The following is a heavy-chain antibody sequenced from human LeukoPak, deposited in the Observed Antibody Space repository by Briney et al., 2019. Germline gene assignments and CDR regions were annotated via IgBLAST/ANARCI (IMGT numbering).Heavy chain of an antibody. Sequence: SETLSLTCTVSSGSISNSKYYWGWIRQPPGKGLEWIGSIFYDGSPDYNPSLKSRVTISVDTSKNQFSLKLSSVTAADTAVYYCARDQGVRGARKFDLWGRGTLVTVSS. V-gene: IGHV4-39*02. D-gene: IGHD3-10*01. J-gene: IGHJ2*01. CDR1: SGSISNSKYY. CDR3: ARDQGVRGARKFDL. CDR2: IFYDGSP.